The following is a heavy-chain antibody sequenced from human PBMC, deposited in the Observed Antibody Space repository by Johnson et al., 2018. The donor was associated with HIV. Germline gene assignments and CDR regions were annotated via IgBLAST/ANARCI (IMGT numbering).Heavy chain of an antibody. D-gene: IGHD3-3*01. CDR1: GFTFSSYA. CDR2: IYSDGST. Sequence: VQLVESGGGVVQPGGSLRLSCAASGFTFSSYAMSWVRQAPGKGLEWVSIIYSDGSTYFADSVKGRFPISRDNSKNTLYLQMNSLRAEDTAVYYCAKEGADYNFWSGYSSNAFDIWGQGTMVTVSS. V-gene: IGHV3-66*01. J-gene: IGHJ3*02. CDR3: AKEGADYNFWSGYSSNAFDI.